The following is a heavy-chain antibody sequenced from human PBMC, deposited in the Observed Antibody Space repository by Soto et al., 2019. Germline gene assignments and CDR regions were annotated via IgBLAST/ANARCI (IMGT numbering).Heavy chain of an antibody. J-gene: IGHJ6*02. D-gene: IGHD2-2*01. Sequence: GGSLRLSCAASGFTFSSYAMSWVRQAPGKGLEWVSAISGSGGSTYYADSVKGRFTISRDNSKNTLYLQMNSLRAEDTAVYYCAGGYCSSTSCRHTPFPYYYYGMDVWGQGTTVTVSS. V-gene: IGHV3-23*01. CDR3: AGGYCSSTSCRHTPFPYYYYGMDV. CDR1: GFTFSSYA. CDR2: ISGSGGST.